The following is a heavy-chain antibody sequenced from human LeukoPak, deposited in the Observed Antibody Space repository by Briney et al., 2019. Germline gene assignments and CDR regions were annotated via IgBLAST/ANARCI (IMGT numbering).Heavy chain of an antibody. CDR2: IYYSGST. CDR1: GGSISSYY. V-gene: IGHV4-59*01. J-gene: IGHJ4*02. D-gene: IGHD5-18*01. Sequence: SETLSLTCTVSGGSISSYYWSWIRQPPGKGLEWIGYIYYSGSTNYNPSLKSRVTISVDTSKNQFSPKLSSVTAADTAVYYCARAGYSYGLHFDYWGQGTLVTVSS. CDR3: ARAGYSYGLHFDY.